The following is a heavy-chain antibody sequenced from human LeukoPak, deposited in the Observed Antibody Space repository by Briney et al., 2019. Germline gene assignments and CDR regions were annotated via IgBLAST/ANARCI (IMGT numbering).Heavy chain of an antibody. CDR1: GFTVSSNY. D-gene: IGHD3-10*01. CDR2: IYSGGST. J-gene: IGHJ4*02. CDR3: ATLWFGELSLSYFDY. Sequence: GGSLRLSCAASGFTVSSNYMSWVRQAPGKGLEWVSVIYSGGSTYYADSVKGRFTISRDNSKNTLYLQMNSLRAEDTAVYYFATLWFGELSLSYFDYWGQGTLVTVSS. V-gene: IGHV3-53*01.